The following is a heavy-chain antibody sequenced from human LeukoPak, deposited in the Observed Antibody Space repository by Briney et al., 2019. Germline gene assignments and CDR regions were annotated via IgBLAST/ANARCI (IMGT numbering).Heavy chain of an antibody. Sequence: ASVKVSCKASGHTFTSYDINWVRHATGQGLEWMGWMNPDSGNTGYAQKFQGRVTMTRNPSISTAYMELSSLTSEDTAVYYCARRIAAAGVGIVYWGQGTLVTVSS. CDR1: GHTFTSYD. D-gene: IGHD6-13*01. J-gene: IGHJ4*02. V-gene: IGHV1-8*01. CDR2: MNPDSGNT. CDR3: ARRIAAAGVGIVY.